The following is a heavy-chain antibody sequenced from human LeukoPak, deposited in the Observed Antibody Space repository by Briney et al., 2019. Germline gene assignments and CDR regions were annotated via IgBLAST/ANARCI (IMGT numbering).Heavy chain of an antibody. V-gene: IGHV4-59*01. CDR1: GGSISSYY. D-gene: IGHD3-10*01. J-gene: IGHJ3*02. Sequence: SETLSLTCTVSGGSISSYYWSWIRQPPGKGLEWIGYIYYSGSTNYNPSLKSRVTISVDTSKNQFSLKLSSVTAADTAVYYCARAAVGSGSYSSTAFDIWGQGTMVTVSS. CDR2: IYYSGST. CDR3: ARAAVGSGSYSSTAFDI.